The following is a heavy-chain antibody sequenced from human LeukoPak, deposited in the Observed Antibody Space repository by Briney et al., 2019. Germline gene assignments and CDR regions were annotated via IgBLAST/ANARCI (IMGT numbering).Heavy chain of an antibody. V-gene: IGHV3-30*02. CDR3: ASLAVAGTTFDY. Sequence: RGSLRLSCAASGFNIRTYGMHWVRQAPGKGLEWVAIVRYDGNTKNYVDSVKGRFTISRDTSKNTVFLQMNSLRAEDTALYYCASLAVAGTTFDYWGQGTLVTVSS. CDR1: GFNIRTYG. J-gene: IGHJ4*02. D-gene: IGHD6-19*01. CDR2: VRYDGNTK.